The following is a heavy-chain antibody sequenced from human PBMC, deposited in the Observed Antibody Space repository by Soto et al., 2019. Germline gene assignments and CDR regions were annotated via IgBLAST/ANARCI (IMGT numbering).Heavy chain of an antibody. CDR1: GFTFSSYA. D-gene: IGHD1-26*01. Sequence: GGSLRPSCAASGFTFSSYAMHWVRQAPGKGLEWVAVISYDGSNKYYADSVKGRFTISRDNSKNTLYLQMNSLRAEDTAVYYCARVYSGSYGPVYYYYGMDVWGQGTTVTVSS. CDR3: ARVYSGSYGPVYYYYGMDV. CDR2: ISYDGSNK. J-gene: IGHJ6*02. V-gene: IGHV3-30-3*01.